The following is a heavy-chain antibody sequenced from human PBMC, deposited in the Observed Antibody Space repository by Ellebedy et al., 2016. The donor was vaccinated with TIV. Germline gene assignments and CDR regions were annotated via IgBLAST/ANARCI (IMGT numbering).Heavy chain of an antibody. Sequence: ASVKVSXKASGYTFTSYGISWVRQAPGQGLEWMGWISAYNGNTNYAQKLQGRVTMTTDTSTSTAYMELRSLRSDDTAVYYCARGYYYDSSGYYVPDAFDIWGQGTMVTVSS. V-gene: IGHV1-18*04. CDR3: ARGYYYDSSGYYVPDAFDI. D-gene: IGHD3-22*01. CDR1: GYTFTSYG. CDR2: ISAYNGNT. J-gene: IGHJ3*02.